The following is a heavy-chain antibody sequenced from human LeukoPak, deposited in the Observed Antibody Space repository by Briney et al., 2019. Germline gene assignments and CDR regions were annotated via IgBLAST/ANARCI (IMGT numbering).Heavy chain of an antibody. Sequence: GASVKVSCKASVYTFTIYYIHWVRQTPGQGLEWMGIINPSGGSTSYAQKFQGRVTITRDTSTSTVYMELSSLRSEDTAVYFCAILSPDGFDYWGQGTLVTVCS. CDR1: VYTFTIYY. CDR3: AILSPDGFDY. CDR2: INPSGGST. V-gene: IGHV1-46*03. J-gene: IGHJ4*02.